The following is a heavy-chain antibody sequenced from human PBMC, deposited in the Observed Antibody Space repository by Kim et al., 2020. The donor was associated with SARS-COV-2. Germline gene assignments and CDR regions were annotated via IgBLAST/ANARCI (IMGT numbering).Heavy chain of an antibody. Sequence: GGSLRLSCAASGFTFSDYYMSWIRQAPGKGLEWVSYISSSSSYTNYADSVKCRFTISRDNAKNSLYLQMNSLRAEDTAVYYCARVGCYYVWGSYRDYYYYYGMDVWGQGTTVTVSS. J-gene: IGHJ6*02. CDR1: GFTFSDYY. D-gene: IGHD3-16*02. CDR2: ISSSSSYT. V-gene: IGHV3-11*05. CDR3: ARVGCYYVWGSYRDYYYYYGMDV.